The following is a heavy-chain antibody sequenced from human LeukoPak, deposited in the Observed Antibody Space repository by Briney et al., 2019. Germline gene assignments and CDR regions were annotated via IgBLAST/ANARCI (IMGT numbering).Heavy chain of an antibody. D-gene: IGHD6-6*01. V-gene: IGHV3-33*06. Sequence: PGRSLRLSCAASGFNFSNYGMHWVRQAPGKGLEWVAVIYYDGSNKYYADSVKGRFTISRYNSTNTVYLQMHSLTPADTAVYYCAKDLAARLDYWGQGTLVTVSS. CDR1: GFNFSNYG. J-gene: IGHJ4*02. CDR2: IYYDGSNK. CDR3: AKDLAARLDY.